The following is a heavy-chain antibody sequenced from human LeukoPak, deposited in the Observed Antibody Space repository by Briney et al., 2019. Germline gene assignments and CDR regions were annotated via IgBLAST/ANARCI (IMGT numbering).Heavy chain of an antibody. CDR2: IIPIFGTA. J-gene: IGHJ3*02. CDR1: GYTFTSYG. Sequence: GASVKVSCKASGYTFTSYGISWVRQAPGQGLEWMGGIIPIFGTANYAQKFQGRVTITTDESTSTAYMELSSLRSEDTAVYYCAREVGMTTNPWDRDAFDIWGQGTMVTVSS. V-gene: IGHV1-69*05. D-gene: IGHD4-17*01. CDR3: AREVGMTTNPWDRDAFDI.